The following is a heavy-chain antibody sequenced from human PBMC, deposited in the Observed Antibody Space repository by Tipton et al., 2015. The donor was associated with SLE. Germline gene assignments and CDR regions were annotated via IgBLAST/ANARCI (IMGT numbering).Heavy chain of an antibody. Sequence: TLSLTCTVSGGSISSHYWSWIRQPPGKGLEWIGYIYYSGSTNYTPSLKSRVTISVDTSKNQFSLKLSSVTAADTAGYYCARSLHDSSGYTSARDAFDIWGQGTMVTVSS. V-gene: IGHV4-59*11. CDR3: ARSLHDSSGYTSARDAFDI. D-gene: IGHD3-22*01. J-gene: IGHJ3*02. CDR1: GGSISSHY. CDR2: IYYSGST.